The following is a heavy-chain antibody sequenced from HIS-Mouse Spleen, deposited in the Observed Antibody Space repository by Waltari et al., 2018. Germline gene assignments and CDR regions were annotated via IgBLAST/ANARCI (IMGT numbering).Heavy chain of an antibody. V-gene: IGHV4-39*07. CDR1: GGSISSSSYY. J-gene: IGHJ2*01. D-gene: IGHD6-13*01. CDR2: IYYCGST. Sequence: QLQLQESGPGLVKPSETLSLTCTVSGGSISSSSYYWGWIRQPPGKGLEWIGGIYYCGSTYYNPSLKSRVTISVDTSKNQFSLKLSSVTAADTAVYYCAREIPYSSSWYDWYFDLWGRGTLVTVSS. CDR3: AREIPYSSSWYDWYFDL.